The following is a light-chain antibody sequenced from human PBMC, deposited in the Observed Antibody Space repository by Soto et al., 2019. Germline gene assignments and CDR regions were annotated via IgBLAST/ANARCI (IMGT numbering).Light chain of an antibody. CDR1: QSVSSN. V-gene: IGKV3-15*01. CDR3: QQYNNWPPYT. CDR2: GAS. J-gene: IGKJ2*01. Sequence: EIVMTQSPATLSVSPGERATLSCRASQSVSSNLAWYQQKPGQAPRLLIYGASTRATGIPARFSGSVSGTEFTLTVSSLQSKDFAVYYCQQYNNWPPYTVGQGTKLEIK.